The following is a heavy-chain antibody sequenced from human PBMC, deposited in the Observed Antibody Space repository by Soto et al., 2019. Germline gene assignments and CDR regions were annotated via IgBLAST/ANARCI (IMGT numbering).Heavy chain of an antibody. CDR2: IGPYGNSI. Sequence: GESLKISCAASGFSFRDYFMSWFRQAPGKGLEWVSYIGPYGNSIYYADSVKGRFTISRDDATKSLHLHMNSLRTDDTAVYYCARDDHTYGVYWGQGTPVTVSS. CDR3: ARDDHTYGVY. V-gene: IGHV3-11*01. CDR1: GFSFRDYF. D-gene: IGHD2-21*01. J-gene: IGHJ4*02.